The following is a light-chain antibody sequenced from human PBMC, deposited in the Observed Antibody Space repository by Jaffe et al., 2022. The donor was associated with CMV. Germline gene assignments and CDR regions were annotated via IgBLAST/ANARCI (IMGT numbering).Light chain of an antibody. Sequence: DIQMTQSPSTLSASVGDRVIITCRASQNINRWLAWYQQKPGKAPNLLIYKASTLQSGVPSTFSGSGSGTEFTLTISSLQPDDFATYYCQQYSSYPLTFGGGTKIDI. CDR2: KAS. J-gene: IGKJ4*01. CDR1: QNINRW. V-gene: IGKV1-5*03. CDR3: QQYSSYPLT.